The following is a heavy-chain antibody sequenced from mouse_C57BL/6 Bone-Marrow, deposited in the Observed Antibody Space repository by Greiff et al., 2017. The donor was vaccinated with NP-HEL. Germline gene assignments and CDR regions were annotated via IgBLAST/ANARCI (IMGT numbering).Heavy chain of an antibody. Sequence: VQLQQSGAELARPGASVKLSCKASGYTFTSYGISWVKQRTGQGLEWIGEIYPRSGNTYYNEKFKGKATLTADKSSSTAYMELRSLTSEDSAVDCCARCYGNYYLSGFAYWGQGTLVTVSA. CDR3: ARCYGNYYLSGFAY. CDR1: GYTFTSYG. J-gene: IGHJ3*01. D-gene: IGHD2-1*01. V-gene: IGHV1-81*01. CDR2: IYPRSGNT.